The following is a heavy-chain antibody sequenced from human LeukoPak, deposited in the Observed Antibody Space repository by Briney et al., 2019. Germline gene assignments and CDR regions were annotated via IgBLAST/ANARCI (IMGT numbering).Heavy chain of an antibody. Sequence: GGSLRLSCAASGLIFSTYAMSWVRQAPGKGLEWVSAISGSGGSTYYVDSVKGRFTISRDNSKNTVYLQMNSLRAEDTAVYYCAKHRSGFLEWLRDFDYWGQGTLVTVS. CDR1: GLIFSTYA. D-gene: IGHD3-3*01. J-gene: IGHJ4*02. CDR2: ISGSGGST. V-gene: IGHV3-23*01. CDR3: AKHRSGFLEWLRDFDY.